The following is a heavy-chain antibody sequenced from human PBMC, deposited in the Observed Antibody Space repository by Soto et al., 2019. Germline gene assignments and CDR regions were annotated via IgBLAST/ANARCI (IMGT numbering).Heavy chain of an antibody. V-gene: IGHV3-23*01. CDR3: AKPMVTDFVY. CDR2: ISDSGDMT. CDR1: GFTFSSYA. D-gene: IGHD4-17*01. J-gene: IGHJ4*02. Sequence: PGGSLRLSCAASGFTFSSYALIWVRQAPKKGLEWVSSISDSGDMTYYADSVKGRFTISRDNSKNTLYLQMNSLRAEDTAVYYCAKPMVTDFVYWGQGTLVTVSS.